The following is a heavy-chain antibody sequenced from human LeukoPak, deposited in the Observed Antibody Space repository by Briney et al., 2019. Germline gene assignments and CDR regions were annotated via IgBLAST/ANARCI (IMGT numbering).Heavy chain of an antibody. V-gene: IGHV3-7*04. CDR2: IKQDASEK. CDR3: ARASRHYYGSRGDY. Sequence: GGSLRLSCAASGFTFSSYWVTWVRQAPGKGLEWVANIKQDASEKYYVDSVKGRFTISRDNAKNSLYLQMNSLRAEDTAVYYCARASRHYYGSRGDYWGQGTLVTVSS. J-gene: IGHJ4*02. CDR1: GFTFSSYW. D-gene: IGHD3-10*01.